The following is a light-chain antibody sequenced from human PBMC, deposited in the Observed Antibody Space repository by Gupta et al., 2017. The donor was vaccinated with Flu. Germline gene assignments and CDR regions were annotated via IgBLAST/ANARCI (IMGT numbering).Light chain of an antibody. CDR2: KAS. Sequence: SPPTRSASVRTTSTLTSRTSQNNNRWLAWYRQRPGKAPQLLIYKASTLQNGVPSRFRGTGTGTEFTLTITSLQPDDFATYYCQQYASYVTFAQGTRLDMK. V-gene: IGKV1-5*03. CDR1: QNNNRW. CDR3: QQYASYVT. J-gene: IGKJ5*01.